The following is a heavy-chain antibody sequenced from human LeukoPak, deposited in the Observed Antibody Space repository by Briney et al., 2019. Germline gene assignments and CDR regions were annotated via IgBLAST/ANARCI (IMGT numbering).Heavy chain of an antibody. V-gene: IGHV1-2*02. J-gene: IGHJ1*01. CDR2: INPNSGGT. D-gene: IGHD3-22*01. CDR1: GYTFTGYY. CDR3: AREHDSSGYYDRFQH. Sequence: GASVKVSCKASGYTFTGYYMHWVRQAPGQGLEWMGWINPNSGGTNYAQKFQGRVTMTRDTSISTAYMELSRLRSDDTAVNYCAREHDSSGYYDRFQHWGQGTLVTVSS.